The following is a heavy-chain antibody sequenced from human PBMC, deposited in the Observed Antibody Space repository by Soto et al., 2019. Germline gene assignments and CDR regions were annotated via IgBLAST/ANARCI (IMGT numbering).Heavy chain of an antibody. Sequence: SATLSLTCTVSGGSISSSSYYWGWIRQPPGKGLEWIGSIYYSGSTYYNPSLKSRVTISVDTSKNQFSLKLSSVTAADTAVYYCARLDRRVNWFDPWGQGTLVTVSS. J-gene: IGHJ5*02. V-gene: IGHV4-39*01. CDR3: ARLDRRVNWFDP. CDR1: GGSISSSSYY. D-gene: IGHD3-22*01. CDR2: IYYSGST.